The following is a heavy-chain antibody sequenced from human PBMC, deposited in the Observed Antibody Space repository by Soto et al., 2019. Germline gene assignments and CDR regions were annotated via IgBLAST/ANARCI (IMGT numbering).Heavy chain of an antibody. J-gene: IGHJ6*02. D-gene: IGHD3-3*01. V-gene: IGHV3-30-3*01. Sequence: PGGSLRLSCAASGFTFSSYAMHWVRQAPGKGLEWVAVISYDGSNKYYADSVKGRFTISRDNSKNTLYLQMNSLRAEDTAVYYCARGGKGDFWSGYPHEGAMDVWGQGTTVTVSS. CDR1: GFTFSSYA. CDR2: ISYDGSNK. CDR3: ARGGKGDFWSGYPHEGAMDV.